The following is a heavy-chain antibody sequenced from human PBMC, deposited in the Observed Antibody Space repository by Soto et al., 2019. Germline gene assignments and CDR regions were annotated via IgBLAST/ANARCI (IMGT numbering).Heavy chain of an antibody. D-gene: IGHD3-10*01. CDR3: ARTYVSGMSSDD. CDR2: ITSYSGNT. J-gene: IGHJ4*02. Sequence: ASVKVSCKASGYTFTSYGISWVRQAPGQGLEWMGWITSYSGNTNYAQKFQGRVNMTTDTSTSTAYMELRSLRSDDTALYYCARTYVSGMSSDDWGQGTLVTVSS. V-gene: IGHV1-18*01. CDR1: GYTFTSYG.